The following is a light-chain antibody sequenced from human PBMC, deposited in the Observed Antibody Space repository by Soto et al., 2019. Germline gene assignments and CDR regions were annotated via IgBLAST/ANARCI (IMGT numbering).Light chain of an antibody. J-gene: IGKJ1*01. CDR2: KAS. CDR1: QSISSW. CDR3: QHYNSYSEA. Sequence: IQMSQSPSILSASVGYRVTITCRASQSISSWLAWYQQKPGKAPKLLIYKASTLKSGVPSRFSGSGSGTEFTLTISSLQPDDFATYYCQHYNSYSEAFGQGTKVDI. V-gene: IGKV1-5*03.